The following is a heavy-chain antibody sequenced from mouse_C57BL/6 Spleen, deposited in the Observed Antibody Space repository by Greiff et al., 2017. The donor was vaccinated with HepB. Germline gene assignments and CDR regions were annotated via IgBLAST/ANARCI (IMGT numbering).Heavy chain of an antibody. CDR2: ISYDGSN. D-gene: IGHD4-1*01. V-gene: IGHV3-6*01. Sequence: EVKVEESGPGLVKPSQSLSLTCSVTGYSITSGYYWNWIRQFPGNKLEWMGYISYDGSNNYNPSLKNRISITRDTSKNQFFLKLNSVTTEDTATYYCARDGAWDYFDYWGQGTTLTVSS. CDR1: GYSITSGYY. CDR3: ARDGAWDYFDY. J-gene: IGHJ2*01.